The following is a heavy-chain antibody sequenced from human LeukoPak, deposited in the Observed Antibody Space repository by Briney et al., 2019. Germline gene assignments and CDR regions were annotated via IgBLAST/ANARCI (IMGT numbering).Heavy chain of an antibody. V-gene: IGHV4-59*01. D-gene: IGHD3-16*01. Sequence: SETLSLTCSVSGDSISTYHWNWIRKPPGKGLEWIGYMQSTGNSKYNPSLRSRVNMFVDTSKNQAALILSSVTAADTAVYYCARDKQHSYGRYFDHWGHGALFTVSS. CDR3: ARDKQHSYGRYFDH. CDR1: GDSISTYH. CDR2: MQSTGNS. J-gene: IGHJ4*01.